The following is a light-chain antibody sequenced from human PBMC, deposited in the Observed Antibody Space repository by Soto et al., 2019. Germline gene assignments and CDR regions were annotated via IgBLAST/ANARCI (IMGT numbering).Light chain of an antibody. CDR2: GAS. CDR1: QSISSNY. CDR3: QQYDASPYT. Sequence: DIVLTQSPGTLSLSPGERATLSCRASQSISSNYLAWYQQKPGQAPRLLIYGASSRATGIPDRFSGSGSGTDFTLTISRLEPEDFAVFYCQQYDASPYTFGQGTKVDIK. V-gene: IGKV3-20*01. J-gene: IGKJ2*01.